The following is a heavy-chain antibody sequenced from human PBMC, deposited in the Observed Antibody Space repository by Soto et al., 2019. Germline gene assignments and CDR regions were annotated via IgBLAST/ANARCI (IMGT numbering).Heavy chain of an antibody. J-gene: IGHJ3*02. V-gene: IGHV3-66*01. Sequence: GESLKISCAASGFTVSSNYMSWVRQAPGKGLEWVSVIYSGGSTYYADSVKGRFTISRDNSKNTLYLQMNSLRAEDTAVYYCAAEKDYGDYGGGDAFDIWGQGTMVTVSS. CDR1: GFTVSSNY. CDR3: AAEKDYGDYGGGDAFDI. D-gene: IGHD4-17*01. CDR2: IYSGGST.